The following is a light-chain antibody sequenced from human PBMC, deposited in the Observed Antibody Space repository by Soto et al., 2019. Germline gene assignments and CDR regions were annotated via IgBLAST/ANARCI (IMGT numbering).Light chain of an antibody. CDR1: SSDVGGYNY. Sequence: QAASVSGSPGQSITISCTGTSSDVGGYNYVSWYQQHPGKAPKVIVYDVSNRPSGVSNRFSGSKSGNTASLTISGLQAEDEAHYYCSSYTGSSTLVFGGGTKVTVL. CDR2: DVS. J-gene: IGLJ3*02. V-gene: IGLV2-14*03. CDR3: SSYTGSSTLV.